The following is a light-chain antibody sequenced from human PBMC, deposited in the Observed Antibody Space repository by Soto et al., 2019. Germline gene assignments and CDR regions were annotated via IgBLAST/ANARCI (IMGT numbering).Light chain of an antibody. CDR2: EVN. CDR1: SSDVGSYNL. V-gene: IGLV2-23*02. Sequence: QSVLTQPASVSGSPGQSITISCTGTSSDVGSYNLVSWYQQLPGKAPKVIICEVNKRPSGVSYRFSGSKSGNTASLTISGLQTEDEADYYYCSYAGTVAYVFGTGTKVTVL. J-gene: IGLJ1*01. CDR3: CSYAGTVAYV.